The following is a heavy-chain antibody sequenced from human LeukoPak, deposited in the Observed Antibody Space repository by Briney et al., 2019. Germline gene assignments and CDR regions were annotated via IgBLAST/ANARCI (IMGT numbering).Heavy chain of an antibody. CDR1: GFTFSSYA. D-gene: IGHD3-3*01. J-gene: IGHJ4*02. V-gene: IGHV3-23*01. CDR2: ISCSGGST. CDR3: ATVGYYDFWSGYLEEYYFDY. Sequence: GGSLRLSCAASGFTFSSYAMSWVRQAPGRGLEWVSAISCSGGSTYYADSVKGRFTISRDNSKNTLYLQMNSLRAEDTAVYYCATVGYYDFWSGYLEEYYFDYWGQGTLVTVSS.